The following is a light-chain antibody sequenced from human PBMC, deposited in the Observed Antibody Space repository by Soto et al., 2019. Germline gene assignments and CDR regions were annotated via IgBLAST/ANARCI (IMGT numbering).Light chain of an antibody. J-gene: IGLJ1*01. CDR3: SSYAGSNNLYV. V-gene: IGLV2-8*01. Sequence: QSALTQPPSASGSPGQSVTISCTGTSSDVGGYNYVSWYQQHPGKAPKLMIYEVSERPSGVPDRFSGSKSGNTASLTVSGLQAEDEADYYYSSYAGSNNLYVFGTGTKLTVL. CDR1: SSDVGGYNY. CDR2: EVS.